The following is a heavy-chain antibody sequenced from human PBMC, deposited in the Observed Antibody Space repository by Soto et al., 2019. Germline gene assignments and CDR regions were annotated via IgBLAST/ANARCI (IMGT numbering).Heavy chain of an antibody. CDR1: GYSFTSYW. V-gene: IGHV5-51*01. CDR3: ARQGGYLTNGVRHAYYGMDV. J-gene: IGHJ6*02. D-gene: IGHD2-8*01. CDR2: IYPGDSDT. Sequence: PGESLKISCKGSGYSFTSYWIGWVRQMPGKGLEWMGIIYPGDSDTRYSPSFQGQVTISADKSISTAYLQWSSLKASDTAMYYCARQGGYLTNGVRHAYYGMDVWGQGTTVTVSS.